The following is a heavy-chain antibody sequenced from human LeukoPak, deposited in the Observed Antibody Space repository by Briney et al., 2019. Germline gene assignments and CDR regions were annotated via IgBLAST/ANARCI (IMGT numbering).Heavy chain of an antibody. J-gene: IGHJ4*02. V-gene: IGHV3-23*01. CDR3: AKDLLRDVWGSYRWTYYFDY. Sequence: GGSLRLSCAASGFTFSSYAMSWVRQAPGKGLEWVSAISGSGGSTYYADSVKGRFTISRDNSKNTLYLQMNSLRAEDTAVYYCAKDLLRDVWGSYRWTYYFDYWGQGTLVTVSS. D-gene: IGHD3-16*02. CDR2: ISGSGGST. CDR1: GFTFSSYA.